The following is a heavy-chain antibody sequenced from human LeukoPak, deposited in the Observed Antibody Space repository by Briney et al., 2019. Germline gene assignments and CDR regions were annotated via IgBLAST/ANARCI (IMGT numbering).Heavy chain of an antibody. V-gene: IGHV4-34*01. CDR3: GRAQGCLSIHFDL. CDR1: GGSFSGYY. J-gene: IGHJ4*02. Sequence: PSETLPLTCAVNGGSFSGYYWTWIRQPPGKGLEWIAGMNHSGYTTNNPHLQRRVTTSVDTSKNHLSQKVRSVTASDKTAYYCGRAQGCLSIHFDLWGGGNVVIVSS. CDR2: MNHSGYT. D-gene: IGHD5/OR15-5a*01.